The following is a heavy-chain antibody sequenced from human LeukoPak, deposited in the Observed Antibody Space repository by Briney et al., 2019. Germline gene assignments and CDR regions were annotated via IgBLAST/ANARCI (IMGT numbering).Heavy chain of an antibody. CDR1: GFTFSSYW. D-gene: IGHD1-26*01. V-gene: IGHV3-74*01. CDR2: IKSDGST. Sequence: GGSLRLSCAASGFTFSSYWMHWVRQTPGKGLVWVSRIKSDGSTIYADSVKGRFTISRDNARNTLYLQMNSLRVEDTAMYYCAKEYTGTFSPFPSYFDNWGQGTLVTVSS. J-gene: IGHJ4*02. CDR3: AKEYTGTFSPFPSYFDN.